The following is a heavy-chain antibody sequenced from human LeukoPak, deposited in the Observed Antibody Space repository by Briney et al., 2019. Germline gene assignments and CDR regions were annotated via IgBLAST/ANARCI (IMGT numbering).Heavy chain of an antibody. CDR1: GYSFTSYW. CDR2: IYPGDSDT. J-gene: IGHJ4*02. D-gene: IGHD3-10*01. CDR3: ARLRAFFYGSGTSYNDQYYLDF. V-gene: IGHV5-51*01. Sequence: GESLKISCKGSGYSFTSYWIGWVRQMPGKGLEWMGIIYPGDSDTRYSPSFQGQVTISADKSINTAFLQWSSLKASDTAMYYCARLRAFFYGSGTSYNDQYYLDFWGQGTLVTVSS.